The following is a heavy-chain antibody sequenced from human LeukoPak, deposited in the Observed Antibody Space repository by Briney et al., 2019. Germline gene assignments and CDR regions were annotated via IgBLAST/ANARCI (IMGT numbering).Heavy chain of an antibody. Sequence: GGSLRLSCAVSGFTFSSYEMNWVRQAPGKGLEWVSYISSSGSTIYYAGSVKGRFTISRDNAKNSLYLQMNSLRAEDTAVYYCATHYNWNYDGYWGQGTLVTVSS. CDR3: ATHYNWNYDGY. D-gene: IGHD1-7*01. J-gene: IGHJ4*02. CDR2: ISSSGSTI. CDR1: GFTFSSYE. V-gene: IGHV3-48*03.